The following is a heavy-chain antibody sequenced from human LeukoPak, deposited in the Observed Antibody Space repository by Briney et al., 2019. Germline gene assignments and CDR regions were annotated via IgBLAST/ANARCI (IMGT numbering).Heavy chain of an antibody. Sequence: GGSLRLSCAASGFTFSSYEMNWVRQAPGKGLGWVSYISSSGSTIYYADSVKGRFTISRDNSKNTLYLQMNSLRAEDTAVYYCAKSGGSYGLSFDYWGQGTLVTVSS. CDR3: AKSGGSYGLSFDY. CDR1: GFTFSSYE. J-gene: IGHJ4*02. V-gene: IGHV3-48*03. CDR2: ISSSGSTI. D-gene: IGHD1-26*01.